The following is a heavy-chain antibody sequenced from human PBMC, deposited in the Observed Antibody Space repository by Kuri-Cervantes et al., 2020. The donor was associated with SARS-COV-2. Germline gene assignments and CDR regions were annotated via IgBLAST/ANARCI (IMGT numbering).Heavy chain of an antibody. D-gene: IGHD3-22*01. CDR1: GFTFSSYG. Sequence: GGSLRLSCAASGFTFSSYGMHWVRQAPGKGLEWVAVIWYGGSNKYYADSVKGRFTISRDNSKTTLYLQMNSLRAEDTAVYYCASGYSIDYWGQGTLVTVSS. CDR2: IWYGGSNK. J-gene: IGHJ4*02. V-gene: IGHV3-33*08. CDR3: ASGYSIDY.